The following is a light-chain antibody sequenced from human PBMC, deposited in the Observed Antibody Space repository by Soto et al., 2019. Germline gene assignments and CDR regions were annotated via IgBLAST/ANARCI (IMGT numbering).Light chain of an antibody. CDR3: QQRNIWPPVT. Sequence: EIVLAQSPGTLSLSPGERVTLSCRSSQSVTNSYVAWYQQKPGQAPRLLIYGAFNRATGIPARFSGSGSGTDFTLTISSLEPEDSAVYYCQQRNIWPPVTFGHGTRLEIK. CDR2: GAF. J-gene: IGKJ5*01. V-gene: IGKV3-11*01. CDR1: QSVTNSY.